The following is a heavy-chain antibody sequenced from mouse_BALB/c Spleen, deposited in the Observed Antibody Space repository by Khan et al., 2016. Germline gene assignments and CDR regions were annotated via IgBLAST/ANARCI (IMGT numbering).Heavy chain of an antibody. Sequence: EVQLVESGPDLVKPSQSLSLTCTVTGYSITSGYSWHWIRQFPGNKLEWMAYIHYSGSTKYNPSLKSRTSITRDTSKNQFFLQLNSVTTEDTATYCCARDPPFDYWSQGTTLTVSS. CDR1: GYSITSGYS. V-gene: IGHV3-1*02. CDR3: ARDPPFDY. J-gene: IGHJ2*01. CDR2: IHYSGST.